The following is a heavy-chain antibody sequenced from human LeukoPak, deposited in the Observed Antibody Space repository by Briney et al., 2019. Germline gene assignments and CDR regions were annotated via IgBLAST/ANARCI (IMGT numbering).Heavy chain of an antibody. CDR1: GFTFSSYA. Sequence: GGSLRPSCAASGFTFSSYAMHWVRQAPGKGLEWVAVISYDGSNKYYADSVKGRFTISRDNSKNTLYPQMNSLRAEDTAVYYCARGDSNPYWGQGTLVTVSS. D-gene: IGHD3/OR15-3a*01. J-gene: IGHJ4*02. CDR3: ARGDSNPY. CDR2: ISYDGSNK. V-gene: IGHV3-30-3*01.